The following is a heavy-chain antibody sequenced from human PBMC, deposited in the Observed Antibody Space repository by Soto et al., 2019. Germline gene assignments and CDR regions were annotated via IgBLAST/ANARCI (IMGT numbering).Heavy chain of an antibody. CDR2: IIPIFGTA. D-gene: IGHD6-19*01. J-gene: IGHJ4*02. V-gene: IGHV1-69*01. CDR1: GGTFSRHA. CDR3: ARLKQYYFDY. Sequence: QVQLVQSGAEVRKPGSSVKVSCKASGGTFSRHAISWVRQAPGQGLEWMGGIIPIFGTANHAQKFQGRVTIIADESTSTVYMELSSLRSEDTAMYYCARLKQYYFDYWGQGTLVTVSS.